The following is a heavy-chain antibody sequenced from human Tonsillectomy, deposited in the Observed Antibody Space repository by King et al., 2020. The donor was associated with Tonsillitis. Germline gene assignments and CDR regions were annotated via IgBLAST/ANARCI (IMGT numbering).Heavy chain of an antibody. CDR2: IKQDGSED. J-gene: IGHJ3*02. CDR1: GFTFSEYW. Sequence: VQLVESGGGLVQPGGSLRISCAASGFTFSEYWMSWVRQAPGKGLEWGANIKQDGSEDYYVDSVRGRFTISRDNAKNSLYLQMNSLRADDTAVYYCARYIKINFWSSYAFDIWGQGTMVTVSS. CDR3: ARYIKINFWSSYAFDI. V-gene: IGHV3-7*01. D-gene: IGHD3-3*01.